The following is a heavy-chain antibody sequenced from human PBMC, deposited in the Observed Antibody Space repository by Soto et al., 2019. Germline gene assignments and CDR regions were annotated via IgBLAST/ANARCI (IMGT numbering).Heavy chain of an antibody. J-gene: IGHJ6*03. V-gene: IGHV3-11*01. D-gene: IGHD3-10*01. CDR1: GFTFSDYY. CDR2: ISSSGSTI. Sequence: GGSLRLSCAASGFTFSDYYMSWIRQAPGKGLEWVSYISSSGSTIYYADSVKGRFTISRDNAKNSLYLQMNSLRAEDTAVYYCARDLRFTYYYGSGSYDYYMDVWGKGTTVTVSS. CDR3: ARDLRFTYYYGSGSYDYYMDV.